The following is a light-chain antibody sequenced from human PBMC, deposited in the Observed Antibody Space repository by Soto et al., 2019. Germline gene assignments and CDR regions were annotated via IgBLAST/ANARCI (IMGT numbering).Light chain of an antibody. CDR2: GAS. Sequence: DIVLTQSPGTLSLSPGERAALSCRASQSVSSSYLAWYQQKPGQAPRLLIYGASNRATGIPDRFSGSGSGTDFTLTISRLEPEDFAVYYCQQYGSSPPSTFGQGTRLEI. CDR1: QSVSSSY. CDR3: QQYGSSPPST. V-gene: IGKV3-20*01. J-gene: IGKJ5*01.